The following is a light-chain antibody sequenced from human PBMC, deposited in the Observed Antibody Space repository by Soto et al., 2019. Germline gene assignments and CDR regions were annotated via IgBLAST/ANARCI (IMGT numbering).Light chain of an antibody. CDR1: QSVTSSY. CDR3: QQYGSSPRT. Sequence: EIVLTQSPGTLSLSPGERATLSCWASQSVTSSYLAWYQQKPGQAPRPLIYGASSRATGIPDRFSGSGSGTDFTLTISRLEPEDFAVYYCQQYGSSPRTFGQGTKVEI. CDR2: GAS. J-gene: IGKJ1*01. V-gene: IGKV3-20*01.